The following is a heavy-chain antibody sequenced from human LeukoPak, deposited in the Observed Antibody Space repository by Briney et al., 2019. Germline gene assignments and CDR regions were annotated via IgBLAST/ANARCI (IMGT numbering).Heavy chain of an antibody. D-gene: IGHD5-24*01. V-gene: IGHV3-33*01. Sequence: PGRSLRLSCAASGFTFSSYGMHWVRQAPGKGLEWVAVIWYDGSNKYYADSVKGRFAISRDNSKNTLYLQMNSLRAEDTAVHYCARGDGYNTFDYWGQGTLVTVSS. CDR1: GFTFSSYG. CDR3: ARGDGYNTFDY. CDR2: IWYDGSNK. J-gene: IGHJ4*02.